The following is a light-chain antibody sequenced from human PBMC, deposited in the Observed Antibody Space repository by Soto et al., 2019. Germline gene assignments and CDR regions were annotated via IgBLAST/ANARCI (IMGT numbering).Light chain of an antibody. Sequence: QSALTQTASVSGSPGQSITISCTGTSSDVGGSDYVSWYQQHPGKAPKLMIYEVSYRPSGVSNRFSGSKSGNTASLTISGLQADDEADYYCNSYTTTGTLVFGGGTQLTVL. CDR3: NSYTTTGTLV. V-gene: IGLV2-14*01. CDR2: EVS. J-gene: IGLJ7*01. CDR1: SSDVGGSDY.